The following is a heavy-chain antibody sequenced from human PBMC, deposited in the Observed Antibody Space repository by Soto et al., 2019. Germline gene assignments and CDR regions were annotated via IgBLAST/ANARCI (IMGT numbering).Heavy chain of an antibody. CDR3: ARPKGTYSSGYYYFDF. CDR1: GGTFSTYA. Sequence: QVQLEQSGAEVKQPGSSVRVSCKTSGGTFSTYAINWVRQAPGQGLEWMGAIIPLFGTADYSQKFQGRVTITADESTSAAYMELSSLRSDDTGVYFCARPKGTYSSGYYYFDFWGQGTLVTVSS. J-gene: IGHJ4*02. CDR2: IIPLFGTA. D-gene: IGHD6-19*01. V-gene: IGHV1-69*01.